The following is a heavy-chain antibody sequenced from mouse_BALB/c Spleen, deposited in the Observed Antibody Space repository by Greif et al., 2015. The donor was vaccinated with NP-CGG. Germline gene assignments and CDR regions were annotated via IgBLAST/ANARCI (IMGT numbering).Heavy chain of an antibody. CDR2: IDPANGNT. CDR3: ARGVRLPRYFDV. CDR1: GFNIKDTY. Sequence: VQLQQSGAELVKPGASVKLSCTASGFNIKDTYMHWVKQRPEQDLEWIGRIDPANGNTKYDPKFQGKATITADTSSNTAYLQLSSLTSEDTAVYYCARGVRLPRYFDVWGAGTTVTVSS. J-gene: IGHJ1*01. V-gene: IGHV14-3*02. D-gene: IGHD1-2*01.